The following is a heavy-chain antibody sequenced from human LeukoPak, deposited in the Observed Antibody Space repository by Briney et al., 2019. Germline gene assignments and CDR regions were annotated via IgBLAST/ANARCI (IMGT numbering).Heavy chain of an antibody. CDR2: IGSSAGSI. J-gene: IGHJ4*02. D-gene: IGHD3-3*02. CDR3: VKHLHFWSAGDY. CDR1: GFTFSSNA. Sequence: GGSLRLSCAASGFTFSSNAMSWVRQAPGKGLEWVSGIGSSAGSIHYADSVKGRFTISRDNSKNTLYLELNSLRAEDTAVYYCVKHLHFWSAGDYWGQGTLVTVSS. V-gene: IGHV3-23*01.